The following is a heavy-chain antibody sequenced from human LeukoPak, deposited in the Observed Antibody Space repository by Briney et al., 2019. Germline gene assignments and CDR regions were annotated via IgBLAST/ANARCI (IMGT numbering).Heavy chain of an antibody. CDR3: ARARYDHVWGSYRYTEYYYYYGMDV. J-gene: IGHJ6*04. V-gene: IGHV1-69*13. D-gene: IGHD3-16*02. CDR1: GGTFSSYA. CDR2: IIPIFGTA. Sequence: AASVKVSCKASGGTFSSYAISWVRQAPGQGLEWMGGIIPIFGTADYAQKFQGRVTITADESTSIAYMELSSLRSEDTAVYYCARARYDHVWGSYRYTEYYYYYGMDVWGKGTTVTVSS.